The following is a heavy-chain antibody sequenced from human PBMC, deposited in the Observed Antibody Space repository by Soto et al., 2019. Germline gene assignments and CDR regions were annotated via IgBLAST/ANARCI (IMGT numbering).Heavy chain of an antibody. CDR2: IHAGDSDA. CDR3: ARQPFDSRSLVPHAFDI. Sequence: GESLKISCQGSGYSFTNDWIGWVRQMPGKGLEWMGMIHAGDSDARYSSSFQGHITISADKSIGTAYLQWRSLTPADTGIYYCARQPFDSRSLVPHAFDIWGQGTMVTVSS. V-gene: IGHV5-51*01. D-gene: IGHD6-13*01. J-gene: IGHJ3*02. CDR1: GYSFTNDW.